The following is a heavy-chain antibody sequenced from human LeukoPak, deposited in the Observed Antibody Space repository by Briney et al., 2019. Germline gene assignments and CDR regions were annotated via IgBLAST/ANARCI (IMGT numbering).Heavy chain of an antibody. D-gene: IGHD3-3*01. CDR3: ANPKSPYCDFWSGYYQFDY. CDR2: IWYDGSNK. CDR1: GFTFSRYG. J-gene: IGHJ4*02. V-gene: IGHV3-33*06. Sequence: PGGSLRLSCAASGFTFSRYGMHWVRQAPGKGLEWVAVIWYDGSNKYYADSVKGRFTISRDNSKNTLYLQMNSLRAEDTAVYYCANPKSPYCDFWSGYYQFDYWGQGTLVTVSS.